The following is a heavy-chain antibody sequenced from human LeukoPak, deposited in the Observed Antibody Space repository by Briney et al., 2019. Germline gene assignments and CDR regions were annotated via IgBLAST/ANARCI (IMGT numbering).Heavy chain of an antibody. J-gene: IGHJ4*02. Sequence: ASVKVSCKASGYTFTSYYMHWLRQAPGPGLEWMGMISPSSGATRYAQKFQGRATMTRDTSTSTVYMELSSLRSEDTAVYFCARLLYCAGDSCSRGYFDYWGQGTLVTVSS. V-gene: IGHV1-46*01. D-gene: IGHD2-21*01. CDR2: ISPSSGAT. CDR1: GYTFTSYY. CDR3: ARLLYCAGDSCSRGYFDY.